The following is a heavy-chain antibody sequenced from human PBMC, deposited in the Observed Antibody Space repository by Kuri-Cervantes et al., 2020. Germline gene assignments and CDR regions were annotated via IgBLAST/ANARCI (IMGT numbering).Heavy chain of an antibody. Sequence: CHADSVKGRFTIPRDNAKNSLYLQMNSLRAEDTALYYCAKDQNYSFLSGYYTDWGQGTLVTVSS. CDR3: AKDQNYSFLSGYYTD. J-gene: IGHJ4*02. D-gene: IGHD3-3*01. V-gene: IGHV3-9*01.